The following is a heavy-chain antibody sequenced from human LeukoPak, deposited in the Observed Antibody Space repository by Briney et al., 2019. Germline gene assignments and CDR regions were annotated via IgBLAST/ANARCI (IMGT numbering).Heavy chain of an antibody. CDR2: ISYDGSNK. D-gene: IGHD2-8*01. J-gene: IGHJ4*02. CDR3: AKVIRTKWAPLDY. CDR1: GFTFSSYG. V-gene: IGHV3-30*18. Sequence: GGSLRLSCAASGFTFSSYGMHWVRQAPGKGLEWVAVISYDGSNKYYADSVKGRFTISRDNSKNTLYLQMNSLRAEDTAVYYCAKVIRTKWAPLDYWGQGTLVTVSS.